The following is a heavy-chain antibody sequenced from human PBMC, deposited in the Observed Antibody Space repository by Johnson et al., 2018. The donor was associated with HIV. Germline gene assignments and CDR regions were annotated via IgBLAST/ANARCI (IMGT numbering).Heavy chain of an antibody. D-gene: IGHD1-14*01. J-gene: IGHJ3*02. CDR3: TRSPETGYRLWGALDI. V-gene: IGHV3-20*04. CDR2: IDWTGANA. CDR1: GFMFADYA. Sequence: EQLVESGGGVERPGESLRLSCVGSGFMFADYAMSWVRQVPGNGLEWVSGIDWTGANAGYAASVKGRFTIFSDNAKNSLYLQMKSLRVEDTAVYYCTRSPETGYRLWGALDIWGHGTMVTVSS.